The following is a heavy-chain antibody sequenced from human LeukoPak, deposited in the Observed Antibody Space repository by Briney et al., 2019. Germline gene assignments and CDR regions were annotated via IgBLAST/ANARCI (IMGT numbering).Heavy chain of an antibody. J-gene: IGHJ4*02. CDR1: GFTFSSYA. D-gene: IGHD3-22*01. CDR3: AKWGSYYYDSSGYPGPYYFGY. CDR2: ISGSGGST. V-gene: IGHV3-23*01. Sequence: GGSLRLSCAASGFTFSSYAMSWVRQAPGKGLEWVSAISGSGGSTYYADSVKGRFTISRDNSKNTLYLQMNSLRAEDTAVYYCAKWGSYYYDSSGYPGPYYFGYWGQGTLVTVSS.